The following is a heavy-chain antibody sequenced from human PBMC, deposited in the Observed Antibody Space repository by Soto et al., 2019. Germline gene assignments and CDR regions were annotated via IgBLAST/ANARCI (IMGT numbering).Heavy chain of an antibody. V-gene: IGHV3-11*01. CDR3: ARDRYDFWSGSDHYGLDV. Sequence: SLSLSFHAQCFSDVDCFLPCIRGAAGERTERVSYISSSGGLIYYADSVKGRFTISRDNARKSLYLQMRSLRAEDSAVYYCARDRYDFWSGSDHYGLDVWGQGTTVTVSS. J-gene: IGHJ6*02. CDR2: ISSSGGLI. D-gene: IGHD3-3*01. CDR1: CFSDVDCF.